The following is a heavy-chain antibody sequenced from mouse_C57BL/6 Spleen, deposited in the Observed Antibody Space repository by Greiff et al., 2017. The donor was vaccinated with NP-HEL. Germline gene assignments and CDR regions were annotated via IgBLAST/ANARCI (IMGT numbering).Heavy chain of an antibody. Sequence: QVQLQQPGAELVRPGSSVKLSCKASGYSFTSYWMHWVKQRPIQGLEWIGNIDPSASETHYNQKFKAKATLTVDKSSSTAYMQLSSLTSEDSAVYYCARIGDYDYDNLAWFAYWGQGTLVTVSA. CDR2: IDPSASET. J-gene: IGHJ3*01. CDR3: ARIGDYDYDNLAWFAY. D-gene: IGHD2-4*01. V-gene: IGHV1-52*01. CDR1: GYSFTSYW.